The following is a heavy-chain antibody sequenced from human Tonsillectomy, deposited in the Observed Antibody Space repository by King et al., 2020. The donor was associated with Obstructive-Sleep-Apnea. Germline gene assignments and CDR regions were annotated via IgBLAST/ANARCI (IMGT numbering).Heavy chain of an antibody. V-gene: IGHV3-9*01. CDR1: GFTFDDYA. J-gene: IGHJ4*02. D-gene: IGHD5-12*01. Sequence: DVQLVESGGGLVQPGRSLRLSCAASGFTFDDYAMHWVRQAPGKGLEWVSGISWNSGSIGYADSVKGRFTISRDNAKNSLYLQMNSLRAEDTALYYCAKDRDSGYERALDYWGQGTLVTVSS. CDR2: ISWNSGSI. CDR3: AKDRDSGYERALDY.